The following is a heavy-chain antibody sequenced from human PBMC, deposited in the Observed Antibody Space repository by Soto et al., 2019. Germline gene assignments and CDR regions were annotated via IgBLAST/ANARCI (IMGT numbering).Heavy chain of an antibody. Sequence: ASVKVSCKASGGTFSSYAISWVRQAPGQGLEWMGGIIPIFGTANYAQKFQGRVTITADESTSTAYMELSSLRSEDTAVYYCASGREGVYYDSSGYSVFDYWGQGTLVPSPQ. V-gene: IGHV1-69*13. CDR3: ASGREGVYYDSSGYSVFDY. CDR1: GGTFSSYA. J-gene: IGHJ4*02. CDR2: IIPIFGTA. D-gene: IGHD3-22*01.